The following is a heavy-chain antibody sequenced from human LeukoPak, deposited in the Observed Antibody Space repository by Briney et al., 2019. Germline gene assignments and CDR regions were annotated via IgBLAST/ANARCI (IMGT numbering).Heavy chain of an antibody. CDR1: GFTFSSYA. V-gene: IGHV3-23*01. D-gene: IGHD6-25*01. CDR3: AKGEHYSSGGDY. CDR2: ISGSGGST. J-gene: IGHJ4*02. Sequence: QSGGSLRLSCATSGFTFSSYAMTWVRQAPGKGLEWVSTISGSGGSTYYADPVNGRFTISRNNSKNTLYLQMNSLRDEDTSVYYCAKGEHYSSGGDYWGQGTLVTVSS.